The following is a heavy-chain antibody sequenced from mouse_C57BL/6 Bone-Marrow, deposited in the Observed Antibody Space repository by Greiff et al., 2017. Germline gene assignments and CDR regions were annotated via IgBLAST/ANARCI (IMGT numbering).Heavy chain of an antibody. D-gene: IGHD1-1*01. V-gene: IGHV2-6*01. J-gene: IGHJ4*01. CDR1: GFSLTSYG. Sequence: VMLVESGPGLVAPSQSLSITCTVSGFSLTSYGVDWVRQSPGKGLEWLGVIWGVGSTNYNSALKSRLSISKDNSKSQVFLKMNSLQTDDTAMYYCASRRVYYYGSGAMDYWGQGTSVTVSS. CDR3: ASRRVYYYGSGAMDY. CDR2: IWGVGST.